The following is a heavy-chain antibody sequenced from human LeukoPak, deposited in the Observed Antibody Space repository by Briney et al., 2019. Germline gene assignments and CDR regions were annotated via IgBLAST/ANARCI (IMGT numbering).Heavy chain of an antibody. CDR2: INHSGST. V-gene: IGHV4-34*01. CDR3: ARGFIYGFDY. J-gene: IGHJ4*02. Sequence: SETLSLTCAVYGGFFSCYYWSWIRQPPWKGLDWIGEINHSGSTNYNPSLKGRVTISVDTSKSQFSLKLSCVAAADTAVYYCARGFIYGFDYWGQGTLVTVSS. CDR1: GGFFSCYY. D-gene: IGHD2-2*02.